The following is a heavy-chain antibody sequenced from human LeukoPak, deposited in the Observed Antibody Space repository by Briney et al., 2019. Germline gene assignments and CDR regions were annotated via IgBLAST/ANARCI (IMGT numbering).Heavy chain of an antibody. D-gene: IGHD3-22*01. J-gene: IGHJ4*02. V-gene: IGHV3-23*01. Sequence: GGSLRLSCAASGFTFSSYAMSWVRQAPGKGLEWVSAISGSGGSTYYADSVKGRFTISRDNSKNTLYLQMNSLRAEDTAVYYCASSYYYDSSGYWGQGTLVTVSS. CDR1: GFTFSSYA. CDR3: ASSYYYDSSGY. CDR2: ISGSGGST.